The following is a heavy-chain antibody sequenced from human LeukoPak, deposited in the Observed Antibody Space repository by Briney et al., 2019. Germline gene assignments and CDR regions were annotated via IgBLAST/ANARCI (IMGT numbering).Heavy chain of an antibody. CDR1: GYRFTNYW. V-gene: IGHV5-51*01. CDR2: IYPADSDI. Sequence: GESLKISCKGSGYRFTNYWIGWVRQMPGRGLEWMGIIYPADSDIRYSPSLQGQVTISADKSISTAYLQWSSLKASDTAMYYCARQFRDDILTGYSSYFDYWGQGTLVTVSS. D-gene: IGHD3-9*01. J-gene: IGHJ4*02. CDR3: ARQFRDDILTGYSSYFDY.